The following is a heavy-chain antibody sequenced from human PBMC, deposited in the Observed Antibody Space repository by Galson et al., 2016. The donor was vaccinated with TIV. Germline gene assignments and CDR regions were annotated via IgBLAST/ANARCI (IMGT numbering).Heavy chain of an antibody. CDR3: ASVVSSGDYAFAAFDL. D-gene: IGHD4-17*01. J-gene: IGHJ3*01. CDR1: GFTFSGYM. Sequence: LRLSCAASGFTFSGYMMNWVRQAPGKGLEWVSSISLRSSYIYYADSVKGRFAISRDNAKSSLFPQMNSLRAEDTAVYYCASVVSSGDYAFAAFDLWGQGTMVTVPS. V-gene: IGHV3-21*01. CDR2: ISLRSSYI.